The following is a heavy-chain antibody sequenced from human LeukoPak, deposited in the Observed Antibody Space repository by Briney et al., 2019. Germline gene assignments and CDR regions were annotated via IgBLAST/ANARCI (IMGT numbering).Heavy chain of an antibody. CDR2: INPNSGGT. CDR3: ARGPLSGYCSSTSCYRLYSSSADFDY. J-gene: IGHJ4*02. D-gene: IGHD2-2*01. CDR1: GYTFTGYY. Sequence: ASVTVSCTASGYTFTGYYMHWVRQAPGQGLEWMGWINPNSGGTNYAQKFQGRVTMTRDTSISTAYMELSRLRSDDTAVYYCARGPLSGYCSSTSCYRLYSSSADFDYWGQGTLVTVSS. V-gene: IGHV1-2*02.